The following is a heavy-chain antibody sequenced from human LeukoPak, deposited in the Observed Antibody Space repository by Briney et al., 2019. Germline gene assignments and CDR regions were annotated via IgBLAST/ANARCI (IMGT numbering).Heavy chain of an antibody. D-gene: IGHD4-17*01. Sequence: SETLSLTCTVSGGSINSYYWTWIRQPPGKGLEWIGYIYYSGSTNYNPSLKSRVSISVDTSKNQFSLTLSSVTAADTAVYYCARTWKTTVTNWGQGTLVTVS. CDR3: ARTWKTTVTN. J-gene: IGHJ4*02. CDR1: GGSINSYY. V-gene: IGHV4-59*01. CDR2: IYYSGST.